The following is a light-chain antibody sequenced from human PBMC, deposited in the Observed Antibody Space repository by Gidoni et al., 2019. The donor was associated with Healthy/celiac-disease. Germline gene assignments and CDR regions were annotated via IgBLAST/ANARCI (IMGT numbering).Light chain of an antibody. CDR2: DAS. J-gene: IGKJ4*02. CDR1: QSVSSY. CDR3: QQRSNWRGPG. V-gene: IGKV3-11*01. Sequence: EIVLTQSPATLSLSPGERATLSCRANQSVSSYLAWYQQKPGQAPRLLIYDASNRATGIPARFSGSGSGTDFTLTISSLEPEDFAVYYCQQRSNWRGPGFXGXTKVEIK.